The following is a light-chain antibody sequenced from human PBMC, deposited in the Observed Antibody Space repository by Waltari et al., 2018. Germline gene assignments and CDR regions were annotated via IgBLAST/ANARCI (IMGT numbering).Light chain of an antibody. CDR3: QQYYRTPQA. J-gene: IGKJ5*01. V-gene: IGKV4-1*01. CDR1: QSILYSSKNKNY. Sequence: DIVMTQSPDSLAVSLGERATIHCKSSQSILYSSKNKNYLAWYQQKPGQPPKLLIYRASTRESGVPDRFRGSGSGTDFTLTISSLQAEDVAVYYCQQYYRTPQAFGQGTRLEIK. CDR2: RAS.